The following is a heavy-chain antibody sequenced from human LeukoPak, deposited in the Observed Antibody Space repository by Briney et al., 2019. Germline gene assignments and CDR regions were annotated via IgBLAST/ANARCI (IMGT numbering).Heavy chain of an antibody. Sequence: GVSVKVSCKASGGTFSSYAISWVRQAPGQGLEWMGGIIPIFGTANYAQKFQGRVTITADESTSTAYMELSSLRSEDTAVYYCQYYDILTGYFRLDYWGQGTLVTVSS. CDR1: GGTFSSYA. D-gene: IGHD3-9*01. CDR2: IIPIFGTA. J-gene: IGHJ4*02. V-gene: IGHV1-69*13. CDR3: QYYDILTGYFRLDY.